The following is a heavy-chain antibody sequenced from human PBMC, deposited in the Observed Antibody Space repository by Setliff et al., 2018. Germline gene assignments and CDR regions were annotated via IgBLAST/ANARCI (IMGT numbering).Heavy chain of an antibody. CDR3: ARGRAGHSGH. J-gene: IGHJ4*02. CDR1: DDSISSRTYY. D-gene: IGHD6-19*01. Sequence: SETLSLTCTVSDDSISSRTYYWSWIRQPAGKGLEWIGHIYTSWSTVYNPSLQSRVTISVDTSKNQFSLSLSSVTAADTAVYYCARGRAGHSGHWGQGTLVTVSS. V-gene: IGHV4-61*09. CDR2: IYTSWST.